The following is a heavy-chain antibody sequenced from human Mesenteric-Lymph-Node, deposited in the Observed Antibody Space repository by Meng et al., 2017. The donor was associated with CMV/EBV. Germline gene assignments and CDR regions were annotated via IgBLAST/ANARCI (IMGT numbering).Heavy chain of an antibody. D-gene: IGHD6-13*01. CDR3: AGRIVAAAPDAFDI. Sequence: SETLSLTCTVSGGSISSYYWSWIRQPPGKGLEWIGYIYYSGSTNYNPSLKSRVTISVDTSKNQFSLKLSSVTAADTAVYYCAGRIVAAAPDAFDIWGQGTMVTVSS. V-gene: IGHV4-59*01. CDR2: IYYSGST. CDR1: GGSISSYY. J-gene: IGHJ3*02.